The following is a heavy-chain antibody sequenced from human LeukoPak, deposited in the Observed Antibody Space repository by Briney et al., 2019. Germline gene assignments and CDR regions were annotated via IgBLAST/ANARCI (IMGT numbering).Heavy chain of an antibody. J-gene: IGHJ3*02. V-gene: IGHV1-18*01. CDR1: GYTFTSYG. D-gene: IGHD5-12*01. CDR3: ARDRGGYDPRADAYDI. CDR2: ISAYNGNT. Sequence: ASVKVSCKASGYTFTSYGISWVRQAPGQGLEWMGWISAYNGNTNYAQKLQGRVTMTTDTSTSTAYMELRSLTSDDTAVYYCARDRGGYDPRADAYDIWGQGTVVTVSS.